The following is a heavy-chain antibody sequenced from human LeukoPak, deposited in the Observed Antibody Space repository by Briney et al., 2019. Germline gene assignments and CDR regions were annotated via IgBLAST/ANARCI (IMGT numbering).Heavy chain of an antibody. Sequence: GGSLRLSCAASGFTFSSYAMHWVRQAPGKGLEWVAVISYDGSNKYYADSVKGRFTISRDNSKNTLYLQMNSLRAEDTAVYYCARETVTTSYYMDVWGKGTTVTVSS. D-gene: IGHD4-11*01. CDR1: GFTFSSYA. J-gene: IGHJ6*03. CDR2: ISYDGSNK. CDR3: ARETVTTSYYMDV. V-gene: IGHV3-30-3*01.